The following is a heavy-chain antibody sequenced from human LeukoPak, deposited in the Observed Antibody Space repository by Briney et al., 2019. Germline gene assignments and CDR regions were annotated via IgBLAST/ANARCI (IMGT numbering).Heavy chain of an antibody. CDR1: GFTFSTYT. D-gene: IGHD5-24*01. Sequence: GGSLRLSCVASGFTFSTYTMNWVRQAPGKGLEWVSSISSSSFFISNADSVKGRFTISRDNAKNSLYLQMNSLRAEDTAVYYCARDGVREMATIGDVDYFYYYYMDVWGKGTTVTISS. J-gene: IGHJ6*03. CDR3: ARDGVREMATIGDVDYFYYYYMDV. V-gene: IGHV3-21*01. CDR2: ISSSSFFI.